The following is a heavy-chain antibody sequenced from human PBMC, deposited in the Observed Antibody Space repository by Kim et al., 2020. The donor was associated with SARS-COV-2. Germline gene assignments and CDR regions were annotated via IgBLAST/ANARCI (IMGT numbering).Heavy chain of an antibody. J-gene: IGHJ6*02. V-gene: IGHV5-51*01. Sequence: GESLKISCKGSGYIFTSYWIGWVRQMPGKGLEWMGIIYPGDSDTRYSPSFQGQVTISADKSISTAYLQWSSLKASDTAMYYCARKIGATPLYDSSGYLDVWGQGTTVTVSS. D-gene: IGHD3-22*01. CDR1: GYIFTSYW. CDR2: IYPGDSDT. CDR3: ARKIGATPLYDSSGYLDV.